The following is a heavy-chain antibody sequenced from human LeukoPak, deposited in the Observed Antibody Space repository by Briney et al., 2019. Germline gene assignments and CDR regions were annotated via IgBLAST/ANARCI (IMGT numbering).Heavy chain of an antibody. CDR2: IYYSGSN. V-gene: IGHV4-59*08. CDR3: ARGARAGYNLDPFDY. CDR1: GGSMSSYY. D-gene: IGHD5-24*01. J-gene: IGHJ4*02. Sequence: SETLSLTCTVSGGSMSSYYWSWIRQPPGKGLEGSGDIYYSGSNKYNPSLKSRVTISVDTSKKQFSLKLSSVTAADTAVYYCARGARAGYNLDPFDYWGQGTLVTVSS.